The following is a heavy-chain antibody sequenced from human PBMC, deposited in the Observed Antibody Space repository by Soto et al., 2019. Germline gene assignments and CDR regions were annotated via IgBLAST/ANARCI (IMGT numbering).Heavy chain of an antibody. V-gene: IGHV1-3*01. D-gene: IGHD3-3*01. CDR1: GYTFTSYA. CDR2: INAGNGNT. Sequence: ASVKVSCKASGYTFTSYAMHWVRQAPGQRLEWMGWINAGNGNTKYSQKFQGRVTITRDTSASTAYMELSSLRSEDTAVYYCARDRNVLRFLEGPQLVRFDPWGQGTLVTVSS. CDR3: ARDRNVLRFLEGPQLVRFDP. J-gene: IGHJ5*02.